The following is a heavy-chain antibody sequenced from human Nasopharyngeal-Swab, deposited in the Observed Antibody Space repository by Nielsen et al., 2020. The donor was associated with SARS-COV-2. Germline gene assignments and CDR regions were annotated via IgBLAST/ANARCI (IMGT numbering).Heavy chain of an antibody. Sequence: LKISCAASGFSTSTYAMSWVRQAPGKGLEWVSAISAGGTTYYADSAKGRFAISRDNSKNTLYLQLNSLRDEDTAVYYCAKGSPGQCSSVTCTGAIYFDYWGQGTLVTVSS. V-gene: IGHV3-23*01. J-gene: IGHJ4*02. D-gene: IGHD2-2*01. CDR3: AKGSPGQCSSVTCTGAIYFDY. CDR1: GFSTSTYA. CDR2: ISAGGTT.